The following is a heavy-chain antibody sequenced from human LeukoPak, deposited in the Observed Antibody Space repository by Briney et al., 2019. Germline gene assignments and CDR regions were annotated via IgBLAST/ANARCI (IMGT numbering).Heavy chain of an antibody. V-gene: IGHV4-39*07. CDR2: IYYSGST. CDR1: GGSISSSSYY. J-gene: IGHJ5*02. CDR3: ARVQAENCSSTSCYWFDP. D-gene: IGHD2-2*01. Sequence: SETLSLTCTVSGGSISSSSYYWGWIRQPPGKGLEWIGSIYYSGSTYYNPSLKSRVTISVDTSKNQFSLKLSSVTAADTAVYYCARVQAENCSSTSCYWFDPWGQGTLVTVSS.